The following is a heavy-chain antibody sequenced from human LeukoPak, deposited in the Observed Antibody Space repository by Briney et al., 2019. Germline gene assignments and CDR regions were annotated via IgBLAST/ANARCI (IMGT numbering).Heavy chain of an antibody. CDR2: IIPIFGTA. Sequence: SVKVSCTASGGTFSSYAISWVRQAPGQGLEWMGGIIPIFGTANYAQKFQGRVTITADESTSTAYMELSSLRSEDTAVYYCARDLSDSSSTTGGYWGQGTLVTVSS. J-gene: IGHJ4*02. CDR1: GGTFSSYA. V-gene: IGHV1-69*13. D-gene: IGHD6-6*01. CDR3: ARDLSDSSSTTGGY.